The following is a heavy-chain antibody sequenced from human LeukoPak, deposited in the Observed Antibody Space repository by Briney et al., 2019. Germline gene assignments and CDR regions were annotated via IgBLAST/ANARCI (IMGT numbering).Heavy chain of an antibody. CDR2: ISSNGGST. D-gene: IGHD1-26*01. CDR1: GFTLSSYA. J-gene: IGHJ4*02. Sequence: GGSLRLSCAASGFTLSSYAMHWVRQAPGKGLEYVSAISSNGGSTYYADSVKGRFTISRDNSKNTLYLQMSRLRAEDTAVYYCVKDQLVGARGGFDYWGQGTLVTVSS. CDR3: VKDQLVGARGGFDY. V-gene: IGHV3-64D*09.